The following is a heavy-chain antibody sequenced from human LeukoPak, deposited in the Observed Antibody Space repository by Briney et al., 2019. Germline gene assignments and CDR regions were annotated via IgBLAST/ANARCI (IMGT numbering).Heavy chain of an antibody. J-gene: IGHJ4*02. CDR3: ARAPYSSSWYYFDY. CDR2: IYYSGST. CDR1: GGSISSYY. Sequence: SETLSLTCTVSGGSISSYYWSWTRQPPGKGLEWIGYIYYSGSTNYNPSLKSRVTISVDTSKNQFSLKLSSVTAADTAVYYCARAPYSSSWYYFDYWGQGTLVTVSS. D-gene: IGHD6-13*01. V-gene: IGHV4-59*01.